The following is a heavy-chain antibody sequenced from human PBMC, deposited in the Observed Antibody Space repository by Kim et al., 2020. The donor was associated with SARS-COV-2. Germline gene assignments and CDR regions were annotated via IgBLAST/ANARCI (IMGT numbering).Heavy chain of an antibody. Sequence: GGSLRLSCAASGFTFSSYSMNWVRQAPGKGLEWVSYISSSSSTIYYADSVKGRFTISRDNAKNSLYLQMNSLRAEDTAVYYCARGPPFGDYVWGSYLSFGSWGQGTLVTVSS. CDR1: GFTFSSYS. CDR2: ISSSSSTI. V-gene: IGHV3-48*04. D-gene: IGHD3-16*02. CDR3: ARGPPFGDYVWGSYLSFGS. J-gene: IGHJ4*02.